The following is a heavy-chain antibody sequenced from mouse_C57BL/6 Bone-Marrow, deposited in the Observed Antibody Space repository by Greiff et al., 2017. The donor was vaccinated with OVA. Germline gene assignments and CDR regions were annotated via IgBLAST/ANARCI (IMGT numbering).Heavy chain of an antibody. J-gene: IGHJ3*01. V-gene: IGHV5-9-1*02. D-gene: IGHD2-3*01. CDR3: TRVHGYYL. CDR1: GFTFSSYA. CDR2: ISSGGDYI. Sequence: EVMLVESGEGLVKPGGSLKLSCAASGFTFSSYAMSWVRQTPEKRLEWVAYISSGGDYIYYADTVKGRFPISSANARTTLYLQMSSWKSEDIAMYYCTRVHGYYLWGQGTLVTVSA.